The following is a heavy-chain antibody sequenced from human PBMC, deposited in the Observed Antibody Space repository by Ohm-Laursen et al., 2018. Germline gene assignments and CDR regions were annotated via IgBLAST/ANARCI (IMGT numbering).Heavy chain of an antibody. D-gene: IGHD6-19*01. Sequence: GTLSLTWVVYGGSFSGYYWNWIRQPPGKGLEWIGEINHSRSTKYNSSFKSRVTISVDTSKNQFSLKLSSVTAADTAVYYCARGFSGWWGRIDYWGQGILVTVSS. CDR2: INHSRST. V-gene: IGHV4-34*01. CDR1: GGSFSGYY. J-gene: IGHJ4*02. CDR3: ARGFSGWWGRIDY.